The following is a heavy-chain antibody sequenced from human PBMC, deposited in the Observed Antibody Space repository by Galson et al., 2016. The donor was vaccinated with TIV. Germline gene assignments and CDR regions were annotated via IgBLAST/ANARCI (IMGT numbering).Heavy chain of an antibody. Sequence: SLRLSCAASGFTFNTYWMHWVRQAPGKGLVWVSRINSDGSTISYVDSVKGRLTISRDNAKNTLYLKMNSLRAEDTALYYCARTHDIALSPFDIWGQGIIVTVSS. CDR1: GFTFNTYW. CDR2: INSDGSTI. D-gene: IGHD5-12*01. V-gene: IGHV3-74*01. J-gene: IGHJ3*02. CDR3: ARTHDIALSPFDI.